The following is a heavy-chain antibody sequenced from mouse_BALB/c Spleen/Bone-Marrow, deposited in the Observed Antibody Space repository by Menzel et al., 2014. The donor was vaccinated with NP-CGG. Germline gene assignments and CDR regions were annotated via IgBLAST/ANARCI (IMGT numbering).Heavy chain of an antibody. J-gene: IGHJ2*01. Sequence: VQGVESGSVLVRPGASVKLSCKASGYTFTSSWMHRAKQRPGQGLEWIGEVHPNSGNTNYNEKFKGKATLTVDTSSSTAYVDLRSLTSEDSAVYYCARHYRYAYYFDYWGQGTTLTVSS. CDR2: VHPNSGNT. CDR3: ARHYRYAYYFDY. D-gene: IGHD2-14*01. V-gene: IGHV1S130*01. CDR1: GYTFTSSW.